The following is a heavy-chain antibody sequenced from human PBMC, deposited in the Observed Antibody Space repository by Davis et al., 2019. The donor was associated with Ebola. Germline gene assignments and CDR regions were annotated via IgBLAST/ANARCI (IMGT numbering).Heavy chain of an antibody. V-gene: IGHV1-46*01. Sequence: AASVKVSCKASGYTFTSYYMHWVRQAPGQGLEWMGIINPSGGSTSYAQKFQGRVTMTRDTSTSTVYMELSSLRSKDTAVYYCARDWGGGWYFDLWGRGTLVTVSS. CDR3: ARDWGGGWYFDL. CDR1: GYTFTSYY. D-gene: IGHD3-16*01. CDR2: INPSGGST. J-gene: IGHJ2*01.